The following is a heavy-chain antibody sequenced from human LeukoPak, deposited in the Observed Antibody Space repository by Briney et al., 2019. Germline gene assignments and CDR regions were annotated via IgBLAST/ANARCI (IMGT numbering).Heavy chain of an antibody. CDR1: GFTSSSYA. V-gene: IGHV3-23*01. Sequence: GGSLRLSCAASGFTSSSYAMSWVRQAPGKGLEWVSAISGSGGSTYYADSVKGRFTISRGNSKNTLYLQMNSLRAEDTAVYYCAKVTPRAYHSNDAFDIWGQGTMVTISS. J-gene: IGHJ3*02. D-gene: IGHD2-2*01. CDR3: AKVTPRAYHSNDAFDI. CDR2: ISGSGGST.